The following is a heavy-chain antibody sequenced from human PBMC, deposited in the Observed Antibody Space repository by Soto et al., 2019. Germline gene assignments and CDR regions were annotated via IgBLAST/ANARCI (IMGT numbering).Heavy chain of an antibody. Sequence: KPSETLSLTCAVYGGSFSGYYWNWIRQPPGKGLEWIGEINHSGNINYNPSLKSRVTISVDASKNQFSLKLRSVTAADTAIYYCARGNGMTLAVQGDAPDKDYLGSWSQGTLVTVSS. CDR2: INHSGNI. D-gene: IGHD2-8*01. V-gene: IGHV4-34*01. CDR3: ARGNGMTLAVQGDAPDKDYLGS. J-gene: IGHJ4*02. CDR1: GGSFSGYY.